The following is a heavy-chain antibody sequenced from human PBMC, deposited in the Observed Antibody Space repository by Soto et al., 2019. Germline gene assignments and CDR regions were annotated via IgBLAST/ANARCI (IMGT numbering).Heavy chain of an antibody. CDR2: IYYSGST. D-gene: IGHD2-2*01. Sequence: SETLSLTCTVSGGSISSYYWSWIRQPPGKGLEWIGYIYYSGSTNYTPSLKSRVTISVDTSKNQFSLKLSSVTAADTAVYYCARGYCSSTSCYFDPWGQGTLVTVSS. CDR1: GGSISSYY. V-gene: IGHV4-59*01. J-gene: IGHJ5*02. CDR3: ARGYCSSTSCYFDP.